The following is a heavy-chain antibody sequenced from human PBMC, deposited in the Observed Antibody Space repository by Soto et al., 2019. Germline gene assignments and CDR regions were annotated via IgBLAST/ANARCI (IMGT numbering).Heavy chain of an antibody. Sequence: ASVKVSCKASGYTFTSYGISWVRQAPGQGLEWMGWISAYNGNTNYAQKLQGRVTMTTDTSTSTAYMELRSLRSDDTAVYYCARDWGGDFWSGYYYYYYYMDVWGKETTVTVSS. CDR2: ISAYNGNT. CDR1: GYTFTSYG. J-gene: IGHJ6*03. V-gene: IGHV1-18*01. D-gene: IGHD3-3*01. CDR3: ARDWGGDFWSGYYYYYYYMDV.